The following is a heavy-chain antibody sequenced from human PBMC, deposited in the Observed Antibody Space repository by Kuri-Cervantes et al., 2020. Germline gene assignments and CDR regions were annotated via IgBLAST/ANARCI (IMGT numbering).Heavy chain of an antibody. CDR3: ARAGDYGSFGY. V-gene: IGHV3-9*02. Sequence: SLKISCAASGFTSDDYAMHWVRQAPGKGLEWVSGISWNSGSIGYADSVKGRFTISRDNSKNTLYLQMNSLRAENTAVYYCARAGDYGSFGYWGQGTLVTVSS. CDR2: ISWNSGSI. D-gene: IGHD4-17*01. CDR1: GFTSDDYA. J-gene: IGHJ4*02.